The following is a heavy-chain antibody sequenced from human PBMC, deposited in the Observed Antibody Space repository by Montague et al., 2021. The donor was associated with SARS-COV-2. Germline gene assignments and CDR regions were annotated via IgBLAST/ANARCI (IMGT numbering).Heavy chain of an antibody. Sequence: SETLSLTCTVSGGSVSSGSYYWSWIRQPPGKGLEWIGYIYYSGSTNYNPSLKSRVTISVDTSKNQFSLKLSSVTAADTAVYYCARVSSSRYGVSYYYYGMDVWGQGTTVTVSS. D-gene: IGHD6-13*01. CDR2: IYYSGST. V-gene: IGHV4-61*01. CDR3: ARVSSSRYGVSYYYYGMDV. J-gene: IGHJ6*02. CDR1: GGSVSSGSYY.